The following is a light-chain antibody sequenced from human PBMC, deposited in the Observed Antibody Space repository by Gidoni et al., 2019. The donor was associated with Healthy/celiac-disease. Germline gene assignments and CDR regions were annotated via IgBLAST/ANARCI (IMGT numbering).Light chain of an antibody. V-gene: IGKV3-15*01. CDR3: QQYNNWPWS. Sequence: EIVMTQAPATLSVSPGERATLSCRASQSVSSTLPWYQQKPGQAPRLLIYGASTRATGIPARFRGSGSVTEFTLTLRSLQSEDFAVYYCQQYNNWPWSFGQGTKVEIK. J-gene: IGKJ1*01. CDR1: QSVSST. CDR2: GAS.